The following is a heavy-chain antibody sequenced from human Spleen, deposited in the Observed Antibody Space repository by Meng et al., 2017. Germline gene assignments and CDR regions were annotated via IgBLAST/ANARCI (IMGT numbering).Heavy chain of an antibody. CDR2: INHSGST. V-gene: IGHV4-34*01. J-gene: IGHJ4*02. CDR1: GGSFSGYY. D-gene: IGHD1-26*01. Sequence: SETLSLTCAVYGGSFSGYYWSWIRQPPGKGLEWIGEINHSGSTNYNPSLKSRVTISVDTSKNQFSLKVSSVTAADTAVYYCARESGSYRVDYWGQGTLVTVSS. CDR3: ARESGSYRVDY.